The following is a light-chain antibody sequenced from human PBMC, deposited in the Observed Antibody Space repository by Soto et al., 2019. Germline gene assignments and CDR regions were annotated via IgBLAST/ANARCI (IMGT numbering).Light chain of an antibody. CDR1: QSISKY. Sequence: DIQLTQSPSSLSASVGDRVTITCRASQSISKYLIGYQHKPGKPPKPLIYGASSLIAGVPSRFSASGAGRDFTLTIDNLQPEDFATYYCQQRYNSVFSFGPGTKV. J-gene: IGKJ3*01. CDR3: QQRYNSVFS. CDR2: GAS. V-gene: IGKV1-39*01.